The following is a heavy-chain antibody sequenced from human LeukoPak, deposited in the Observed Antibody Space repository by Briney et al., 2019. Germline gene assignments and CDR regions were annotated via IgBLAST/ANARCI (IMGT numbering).Heavy chain of an antibody. D-gene: IGHD3-10*01. CDR1: GGSFSGYY. Sequence: PSETLSLTCAVYGGSFSGYYWSWIRQPPGKGLEWIGEINHSGSTNYNPSLKSRVTISVDTSKNQFSLKLSSVTAADTAVYYCARYKFGYYGSGGYFDYWGQGTLVTVSS. J-gene: IGHJ4*02. V-gene: IGHV4-34*01. CDR3: ARYKFGYYGSGGYFDY. CDR2: INHSGST.